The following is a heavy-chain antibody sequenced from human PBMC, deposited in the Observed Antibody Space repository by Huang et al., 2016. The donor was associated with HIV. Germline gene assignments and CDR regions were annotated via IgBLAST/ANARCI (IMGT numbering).Heavy chain of an antibody. V-gene: IGHV5-51*01. CDR1: GYSFTNYW. Sequence: EVQLVQSGPEVKKPGESPQISCRVSGYSFTNYWIGWVRQRPGKALEWMAIIYPGDSDAAYNPSFRGQVTISADKSINTAHLQWDSLKTSDSAIYYCARRGFNTGSSPDSWGQGTLVTVSS. J-gene: IGHJ4*02. D-gene: IGHD1-26*01. CDR3: ARRGFNTGSSPDS. CDR2: IYPGDSDA.